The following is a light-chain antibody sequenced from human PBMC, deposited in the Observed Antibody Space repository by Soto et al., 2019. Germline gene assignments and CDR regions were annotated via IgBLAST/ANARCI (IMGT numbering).Light chain of an antibody. CDR2: GAS. CDR3: QHYNNWPPYA. Sequence: EIVMTQSPATLSVSPGERATLSCRASQSVGSNLAWYQQKPGQAPRLLIYGASTRTTATPARFSGSWSGTEFTLTISSLQSEDCAVYYCQHYNNWPPYAFGQGTKLEIK. J-gene: IGKJ2*01. CDR1: QSVGSN. V-gene: IGKV3D-15*01.